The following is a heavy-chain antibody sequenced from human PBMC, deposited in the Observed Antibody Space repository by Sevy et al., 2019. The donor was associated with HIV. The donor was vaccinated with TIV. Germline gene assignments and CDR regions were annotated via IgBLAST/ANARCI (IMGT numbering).Heavy chain of an antibody. CDR3: AGPTLTYSSGWSYYDS. D-gene: IGHD6-19*01. V-gene: IGHV4-39*01. CDR2: NNYSGST. J-gene: IGHJ4*02. CDR1: GASISSSGYY. Sequence: SETLSLTCTVSGASISSSGYYWGWIRQPPGKGLEWIASNNYSGSTFYNPSLKSRVTISSDTSKNQFSLKLNSVTAADTAIYYCAGPTLTYSSGWSYYDSWGQGTVVTVSS.